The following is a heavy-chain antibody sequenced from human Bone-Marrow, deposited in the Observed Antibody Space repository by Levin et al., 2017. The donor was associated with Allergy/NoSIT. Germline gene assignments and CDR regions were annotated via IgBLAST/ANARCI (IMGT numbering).Heavy chain of an antibody. CDR1: GGSIIFGGYY. J-gene: IGHJ4*02. CDR3: ARGAGYSSSWYWDY. V-gene: IGHV4-30-4*01. Sequence: SETLSLTCTVSGGSIIFGGYYWSWIRQPPGKGLEWIGYTYYSGSSYYSPSLKSLISISIDTSKNQLTLKLSSVTAADTAVYFCARGAGYSSSWYWDYWGQGTLATVSS. D-gene: IGHD6-13*01. CDR2: TYYSGSS.